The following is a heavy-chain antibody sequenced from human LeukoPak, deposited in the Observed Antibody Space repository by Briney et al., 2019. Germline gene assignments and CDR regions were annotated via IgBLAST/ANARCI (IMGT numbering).Heavy chain of an antibody. CDR2: IWYDGSNK. Sequence: GGSLRLSCAASGFTFSSYGMHWVRQAPGKGLEWVAVIWYDGSNKYYADSVKGRFTISRDNSKNTLYLQMNSLRAEDTAVYYCARDRKIVVVPAAIYYYYYGMDVWGQGTTVTVSS. V-gene: IGHV3-33*01. CDR1: GFTFSSYG. J-gene: IGHJ6*02. D-gene: IGHD2-2*01. CDR3: ARDRKIVVVPAAIYYYYYGMDV.